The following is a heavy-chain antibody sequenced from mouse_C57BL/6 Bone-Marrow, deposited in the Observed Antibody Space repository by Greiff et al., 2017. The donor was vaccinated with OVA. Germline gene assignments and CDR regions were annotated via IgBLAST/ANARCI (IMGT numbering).Heavy chain of an antibody. Sequence: EVKLMESGPVLVKPGASVKMSCKASGYTFTDYYMNWVKQSHGKSLEWIGVINPYNGGTSYNQKFKGKATLTVDKSSSTAYMELNSLTSEDSAVYYCARSGSFDYWGQGTTLTVSS. J-gene: IGHJ2*01. CDR3: ARSGSFDY. V-gene: IGHV1-19*01. D-gene: IGHD1-3*01. CDR1: GYTFTDYY. CDR2: INPYNGGT.